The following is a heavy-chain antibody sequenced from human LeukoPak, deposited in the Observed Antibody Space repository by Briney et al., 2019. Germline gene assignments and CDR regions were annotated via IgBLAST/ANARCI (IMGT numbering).Heavy chain of an antibody. CDR2: INHSGST. CDR3: ARDRRSAYFDY. J-gene: IGHJ4*02. CDR1: GGSFSGYY. D-gene: IGHD5-24*01. V-gene: IGHV4-34*01. Sequence: SETLSLTCAVYGGSFSGYYWSWIRQPPGKGLEWIGEINHSGSTNYNPSLKSRVTISVDTSKNQFSLKLSSVTAADTAVYYCARDRRSAYFDYWGQGTLVTVSS.